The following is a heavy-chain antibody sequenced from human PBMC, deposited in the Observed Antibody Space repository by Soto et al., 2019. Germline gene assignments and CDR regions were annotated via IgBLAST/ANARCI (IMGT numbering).Heavy chain of an antibody. Sequence: ASVKVSCKASGYTFTSYYMHWVRQAPGQGLKGREKINPSGGSTSYSQKFQGRVTMTRDTSTSTVYLELSSLRSEDTAVYYCARFKFGEFESDYWGQGTLVTVSS. CDR3: ARFKFGEFESDY. V-gene: IGHV1-46*03. J-gene: IGHJ4*02. D-gene: IGHD3-10*01. CDR1: GYTFTSYY. CDR2: INPSGGST.